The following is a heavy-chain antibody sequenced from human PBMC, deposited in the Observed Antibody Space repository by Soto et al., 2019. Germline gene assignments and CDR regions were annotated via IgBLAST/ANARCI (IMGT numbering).Heavy chain of an antibody. V-gene: IGHV4-59*01. D-gene: IGHD6-13*01. CDR1: GGSISSYY. J-gene: IGHJ4*02. CDR3: ARDSSSWHPFDY. CDR2: IYYSGST. Sequence: PSETLSLTCTVSGGSISSYYWSWIRQPPGKGLEWIGYIYYSGSTNYNPSLKSRVTISVDTSKNQFSLKLSSVTAADTAVYYCARDSSSWHPFDYWGQGTLVTVSS.